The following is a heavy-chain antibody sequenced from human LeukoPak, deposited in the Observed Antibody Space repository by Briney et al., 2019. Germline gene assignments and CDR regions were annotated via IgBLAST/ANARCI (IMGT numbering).Heavy chain of an antibody. Sequence: PGGSLRLSCAASGFTFGSYAMSWVRQAPGKGLDWVSAISGSGGSTYYADSVKGRFTISRDNSKNTLYLQMNSPRAEDAAVYYCAKGLSRGWPFYYFDYWGQGTLVTVSS. CDR1: GFTFGSYA. CDR2: ISGSGGST. CDR3: AKGLSRGWPFYYFDY. V-gene: IGHV3-23*01. D-gene: IGHD6-19*01. J-gene: IGHJ4*02.